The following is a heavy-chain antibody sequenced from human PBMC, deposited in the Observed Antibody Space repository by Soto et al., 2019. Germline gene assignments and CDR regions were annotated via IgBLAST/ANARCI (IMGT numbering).Heavy chain of an antibody. CDR2: IYYSGST. J-gene: IGHJ4*02. Sequence: QVQLQESGPGLVKPSQTLSLTCTVSGGSISSGDYYWTWIRQPPGKDLEWIGNIYYSGSTYYNPSLSSRLSLSVDTSKNQFSLKLSSVTAADTAVYYCARDGLYGGDRWGQGTLVTVSS. CDR1: GGSISSGDYY. CDR3: ARDGLYGGDR. D-gene: IGHD3-10*01. V-gene: IGHV4-30-4*01.